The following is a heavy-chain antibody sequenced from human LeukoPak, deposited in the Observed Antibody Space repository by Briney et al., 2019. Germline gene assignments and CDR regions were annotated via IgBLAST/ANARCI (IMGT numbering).Heavy chain of an antibody. J-gene: IGHJ6*03. CDR3: ARDAAYCSSTSCYYYYYYMDV. V-gene: IGHV1-18*01. D-gene: IGHD2-2*01. CDR1: GYTFITYG. CDR2: ISAYNGNT. Sequence: GASVKVSCKASGYTFITYGISWVRQAPGQGLEWMGWISAYNGNTDYTQKLQGRVTMTTDASTSTAYMELRSLRSDDTAVYYCARDAAYCSSTSCYYYYYYMDVWGKGTTVTISS.